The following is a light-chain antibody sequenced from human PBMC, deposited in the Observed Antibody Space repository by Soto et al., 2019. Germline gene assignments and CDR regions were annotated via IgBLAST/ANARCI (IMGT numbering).Light chain of an antibody. CDR1: LSVTGHF. Sequence: EIVLTQSPDTLSLSPGERATLSCRASLSVTGHFLAWYQQKPGQAPRLLIYDASTRATGIPDRFSGRGSGTDFTLTISRLEPEDFAVYSCQQYGTSLYTLGQVTKLEIK. CDR3: QQYGTSLYT. V-gene: IGKV3-20*01. J-gene: IGKJ2*01. CDR2: DAS.